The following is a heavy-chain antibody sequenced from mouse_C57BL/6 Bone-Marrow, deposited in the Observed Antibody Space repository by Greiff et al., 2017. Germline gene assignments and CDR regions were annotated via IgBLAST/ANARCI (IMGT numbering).Heavy chain of an antibody. Sequence: QVQLQQSGAELVRPGTSVKMSCKASGYTFTNYWIGWAKQRPGHGLEWIGAIYPGGGYTNYNEKFKGKATLTADKSSSTAYIQVSSLTSEDSAIYYCARKGLPYDFDYGGQGTTLTVSS. V-gene: IGHV1-63*01. CDR2: IYPGGGYT. CDR3: ARKGLPYDFDY. CDR1: GYTFTNYW. J-gene: IGHJ2*01. D-gene: IGHD2-4*01.